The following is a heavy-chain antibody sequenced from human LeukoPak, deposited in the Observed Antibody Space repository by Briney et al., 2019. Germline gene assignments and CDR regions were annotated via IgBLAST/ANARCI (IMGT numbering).Heavy chain of an antibody. D-gene: IGHD2-15*01. V-gene: IGHV3-15*01. CDR3: TTEGGWSFYFDY. J-gene: IGHJ4*02. CDR2: IKSKTDGGTT. CDR1: GFTFNNAW. Sequence: PGGSLRLSCAASGFTFNNAWMSWVRQAPGKGLEWVGRIKSKTDGGTTDYAAPVKGRFTISRDDSKNTLYLQMNSLKTEDTAVYYCTTEGGWSFYFDYWGQGTLVTVSS.